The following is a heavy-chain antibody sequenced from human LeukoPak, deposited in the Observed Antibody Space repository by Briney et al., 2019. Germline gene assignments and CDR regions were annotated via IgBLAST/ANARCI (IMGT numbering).Heavy chain of an antibody. J-gene: IGHJ4*02. CDR2: ICYSGST. CDR1: GDSISSGGYY. V-gene: IGHV4-31*03. Sequence: PSQTLSLTCTVSGDSISSGGYYWGWVRQHPGKGLEWIGHICYSGSTYYNPTLQSRLTISVDTSKNQFSLKLSSVTAADTAVYYCARGGGYCTNAVCFSYYFDYWGQGTLVTVSS. CDR3: ARGGGYCTNAVCFSYYFDY. D-gene: IGHD2-8*01.